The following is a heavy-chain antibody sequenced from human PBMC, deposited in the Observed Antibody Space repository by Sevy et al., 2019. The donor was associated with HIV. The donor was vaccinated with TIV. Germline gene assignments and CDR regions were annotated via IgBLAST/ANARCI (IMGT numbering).Heavy chain of an antibody. D-gene: IGHD3-10*01. J-gene: IGHJ4*02. V-gene: IGHV3-66*01. Sequence: GGSLRLSCAASGFTVSSSFMSWVRQAPGKGLEWVSVIYSDGSTYYEDSVKGRFTISRDNSKNTLYLQMNSLGAEDTAVYYCAREDRGSTWNSYYFDYWGQGILVTVSS. CDR3: AREDRGSTWNSYYFDY. CDR2: IYSDGST. CDR1: GFTVSSSF.